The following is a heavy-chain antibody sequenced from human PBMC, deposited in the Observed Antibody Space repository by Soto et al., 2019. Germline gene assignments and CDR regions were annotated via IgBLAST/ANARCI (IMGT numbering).Heavy chain of an antibody. D-gene: IGHD4-17*01. CDR3: AVYGYGVSAAAY. V-gene: IGHV3-7*03. J-gene: IGHJ4*02. Sequence: PVGSLRLSCAGSGLTFRNDGLSWVRQAPGKGLEWVANINQDGSEGYYVDSVRGRFTISRDNVENSLYLQLNSLRPEDTAVYYCAVYGYGVSAAAYWGQGTLVTVSS. CDR1: GLTFRNDG. CDR2: INQDGSEG.